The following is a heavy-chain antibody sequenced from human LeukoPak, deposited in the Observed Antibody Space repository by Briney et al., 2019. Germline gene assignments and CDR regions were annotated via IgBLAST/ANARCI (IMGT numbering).Heavy chain of an antibody. CDR3: ARDYSDDYNFDY. CDR1: GFTFSSYS. J-gene: IGHJ4*02. CDR2: ISSSGSTI. Sequence: GGSLRLSCVASGFTFSSYSMNWVRQAPGKGLEWVSYISSSGSTIYYADSVKGRFTISRDNAKNSLYLQMSSLRDEDTAVYYCARDYSDDYNFDYWGQGTLVTVSS. D-gene: IGHD4/OR15-4a*01. V-gene: IGHV3-48*02.